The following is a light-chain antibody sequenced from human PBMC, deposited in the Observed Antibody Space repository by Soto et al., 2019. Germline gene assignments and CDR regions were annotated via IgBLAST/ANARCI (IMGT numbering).Light chain of an antibody. CDR1: QSISSW. CDR3: QQYNDYVNS. V-gene: IGKV1-5*01. CDR2: DAS. Sequence: DIQMTQSPSTLSASEGDRVTISCRASQSISSWLAWYQQKPGMTPKLLIYDASRLESGVPSRFSGSGSGTEFTLTISSLQPDDFATYYCQQYNDYVNSFGQGTKLEMK. J-gene: IGKJ2*01.